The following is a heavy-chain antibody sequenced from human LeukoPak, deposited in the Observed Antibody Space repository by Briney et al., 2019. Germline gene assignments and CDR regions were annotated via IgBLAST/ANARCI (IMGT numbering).Heavy chain of an antibody. V-gene: IGHV3-66*01. Sequence: SGGSLRLSCAASGFTVSSNYMSWVRQAPGKGQEWVSVIYSGGSTYYADSVKGRFTISRDNSKNTLYLQMNSLRAEDTAVYYCARDYYDSSGYSHWGQGTLVTVSS. J-gene: IGHJ4*02. CDR3: ARDYYDSSGYSH. CDR2: IYSGGST. CDR1: GFTVSSNY. D-gene: IGHD3-22*01.